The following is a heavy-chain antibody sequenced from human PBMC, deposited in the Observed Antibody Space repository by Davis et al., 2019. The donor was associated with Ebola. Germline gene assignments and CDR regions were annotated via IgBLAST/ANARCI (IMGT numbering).Heavy chain of an antibody. J-gene: IGHJ4*02. Sequence: MPSETLSLTCTVSGYSISSGYFWGWIRQSPGKGLEWIGSLYHSGSTYYNPSLQSRVTISVDTSKSQFSLKLTSLTAADTAVYYCARAPGSSIDYWGQGILVSVSS. V-gene: IGHV4-38-2*02. D-gene: IGHD3-10*01. CDR3: ARAPGSSIDY. CDR1: GYSISSGYF. CDR2: LYHSGST.